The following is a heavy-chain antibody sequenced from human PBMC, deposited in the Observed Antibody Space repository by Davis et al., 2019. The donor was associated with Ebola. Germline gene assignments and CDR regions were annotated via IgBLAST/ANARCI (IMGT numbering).Heavy chain of an antibody. Sequence: GESLKISCAASGFTFRSYWMSWVRQAPGKGLEWVANIKQDGSEKYYVDSVKGRFTISRDNAKNSLYLQMNSLRAEDTAVYYCASGMFGISTDWGQGTLVTVSS. CDR2: IKQDGSEK. J-gene: IGHJ4*02. CDR1: GFTFRSYW. CDR3: ASGMFGISTD. D-gene: IGHD3-16*01. V-gene: IGHV3-7*01.